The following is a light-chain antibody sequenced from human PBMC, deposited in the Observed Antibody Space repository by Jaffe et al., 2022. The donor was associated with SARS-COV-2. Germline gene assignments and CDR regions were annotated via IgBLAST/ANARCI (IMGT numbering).Light chain of an antibody. CDR1: NIGELF. CDR3: QVWDRGSDHAV. V-gene: IGLV3-21*04. Sequence: SYVLTQPPSLAVAPGTTARITCGGDNIGELFVHWYQQKPGQTPVVVIYYGSDRPAGIPERFYGSNSGNTAALTITRVEAEDEADYYCQVWDRGSDHAVFGGGTKLTVL. J-gene: IGLJ2*01. CDR2: YGS.